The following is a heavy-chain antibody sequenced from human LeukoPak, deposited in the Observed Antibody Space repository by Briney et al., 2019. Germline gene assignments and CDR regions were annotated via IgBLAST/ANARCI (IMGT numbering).Heavy chain of an antibody. CDR2: IYYSGST. CDR3: ARGLLWSGHY. V-gene: IGHV4-59*07. Sequence: PSDTLSLTCTVSGGSISSYYWSWIRQPPGKGLEWIGYIYYSGSTNYNPSLKSRVTISVDTSKNQFSLKLSSVTAADTAVYYCARGLLWSGHYWGQGTLVTVSS. D-gene: IGHD3-3*01. CDR1: GGSISSYY. J-gene: IGHJ4*02.